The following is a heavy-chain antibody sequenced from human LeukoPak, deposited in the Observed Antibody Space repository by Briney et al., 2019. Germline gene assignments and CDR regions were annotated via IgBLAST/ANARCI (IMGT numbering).Heavy chain of an antibody. Sequence: ASVKVSCKASGYTFTGYYMHWVRQAPGQGLEWMGWINPNSGGTNYAQKFQGRVTMTRDTSISTAYMELSRLRSDDTAVYYCARDRPLLPNWNGGFDPWGQGTLVTVSS. V-gene: IGHV1-2*02. CDR3: ARDRPLLPNWNGGFDP. CDR2: INPNSGGT. CDR1: GYTFTGYY. D-gene: IGHD1-1*01. J-gene: IGHJ5*02.